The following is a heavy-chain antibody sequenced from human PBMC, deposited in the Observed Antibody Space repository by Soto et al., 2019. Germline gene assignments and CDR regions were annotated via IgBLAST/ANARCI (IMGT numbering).Heavy chain of an antibody. Sequence: GGSLRLSCAASGFTFSSYAMSWVRQAPGKGLEWVSAISGSGGSTYYADSVKGRFTISRDNSKNTLYLQMNSLRAEDTAVYYCAEDQGTMIVVRYGMDVWGQGTTVTVSS. V-gene: IGHV3-23*01. D-gene: IGHD3-22*01. CDR1: GFTFSSYA. J-gene: IGHJ6*02. CDR3: AEDQGTMIVVRYGMDV. CDR2: ISGSGGST.